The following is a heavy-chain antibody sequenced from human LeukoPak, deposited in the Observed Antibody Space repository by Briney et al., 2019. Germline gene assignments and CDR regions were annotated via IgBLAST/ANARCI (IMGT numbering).Heavy chain of an antibody. CDR3: ARRRGVVVPAATPEDDAFDI. V-gene: IGHV3-30*19. CDR2: IQYDETDK. Sequence: GGSLRLSCAASGFTFTTSGMHWVRQAPGKGLEWASFIQYDETDKFYADSVKGRFTISRDNSKNTLYLQMNSLRPEDTAVYYCARRRGVVVPAATPEDDAFDIWGQGTMVTVSS. D-gene: IGHD2-2*01. J-gene: IGHJ3*02. CDR1: GFTFTTSG.